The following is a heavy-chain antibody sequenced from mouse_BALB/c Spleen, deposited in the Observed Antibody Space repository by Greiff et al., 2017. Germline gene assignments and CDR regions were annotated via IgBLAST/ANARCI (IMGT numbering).Heavy chain of an antibody. D-gene: IGHD1-1*01. V-gene: IGHV5-17*02. CDR3: ARNYGSSYCAMDY. CDR1: GFTFSSFG. CDR2: ISSGSSTI. Sequence: EVKVVESGGGLVQPGGSRKLSCAASGFTFSSFGMHWVRQAPEKGLEWVAYISSGSSTIYYADTVKGRFTISRDNPKNTLFLQMTSLRSEDTAMYYCARNYGSSYCAMDYWGQGTSVTVSS. J-gene: IGHJ4*01.